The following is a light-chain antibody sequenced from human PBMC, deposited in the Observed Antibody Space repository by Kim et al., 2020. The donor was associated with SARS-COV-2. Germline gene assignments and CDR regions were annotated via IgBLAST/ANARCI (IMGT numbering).Light chain of an antibody. V-gene: IGLV1-47*01. CDR2: RNN. Sequence: QAVVTQPPSASGTPGQRVTISCSGSSSNIGSNYVYWYQQLPGTAPKLLIYRNNQRPSGVPDRFSRSRSGTSASLAISGLRSEDEADYYCAAWDDSLSVVFGGGTQLTVL. CDR3: AAWDDSLSVV. CDR1: SSNIGSNY. J-gene: IGLJ3*02.